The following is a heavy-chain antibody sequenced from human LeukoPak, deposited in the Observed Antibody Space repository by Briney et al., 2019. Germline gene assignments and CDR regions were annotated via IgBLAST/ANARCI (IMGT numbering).Heavy chain of an antibody. J-gene: IGHJ4*02. D-gene: IGHD1-26*01. CDR3: ARVQGGATTY. CDR2: IYYSGST. CDR1: GGSISSYY. V-gene: IGHV4-59*01. Sequence: SETLSLTCTVSGGSISSYYWSWIRQPPGKGLEWIGYIYYSGSTNYNPSLKSRVTISVDTSKNQFSLKLSSVTAADTAVYYCARVQGGATTYWGQGTLVTVS.